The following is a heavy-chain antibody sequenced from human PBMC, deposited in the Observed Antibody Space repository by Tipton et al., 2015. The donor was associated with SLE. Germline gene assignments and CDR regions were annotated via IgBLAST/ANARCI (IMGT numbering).Heavy chain of an antibody. V-gene: IGHV3-30*04. CDR3: ARDGKVVPAASYYYYMDV. Sequence: SLRLSCAASGFTFSSHAMHWVRQAPGKGLEWVSVLSYDGTNSFYGDSVEGRSTVSRDDSKNTVFLQMNSLRPGDTAVYYCARDGKVVPAASYYYYMDVWGKGTTVIVSS. CDR1: GFTFSSHA. D-gene: IGHD2-2*01. J-gene: IGHJ6*03. CDR2: LSYDGTNS.